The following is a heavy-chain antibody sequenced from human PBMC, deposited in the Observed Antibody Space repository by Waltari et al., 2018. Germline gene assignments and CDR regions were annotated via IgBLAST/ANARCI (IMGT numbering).Heavy chain of an antibody. CDR2: IYYSGST. CDR1: GGSISSYY. Sequence: QVQLQESGPGLVKPSETLSLPCTVSGGSISSYYWSWIRQPPGKGLEWIGYIYYSGSTNDNHSLKSRVTRSVDTAKNQCALKLSSGTAADTAGYYCARDPNTHAFDIWGQGTMVTVSS. CDR3: ARDPNTHAFDI. J-gene: IGHJ3*02. V-gene: IGHV4-59*01. D-gene: IGHD2-2*02.